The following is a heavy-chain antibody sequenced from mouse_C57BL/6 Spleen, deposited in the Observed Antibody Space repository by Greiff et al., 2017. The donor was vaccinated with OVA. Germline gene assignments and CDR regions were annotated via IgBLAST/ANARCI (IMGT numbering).Heavy chain of an antibody. V-gene: IGHV1-64*01. J-gene: IGHJ1*03. CDR2: IHPNSGST. CDR3: ASYYGSSGGWYFDV. D-gene: IGHD1-1*01. Sequence: VQLQQPGAELVKPGASVKLSCKASGYTFTSYWMHWVKQRPGQGLEWIGMIHPNSGSTNYNEKFKSKATLTVDKSSSTAYMQLSSLTSEDSAVYYCASYYGSSGGWYFDVWGTGTTVTVSS. CDR1: GYTFTSYW.